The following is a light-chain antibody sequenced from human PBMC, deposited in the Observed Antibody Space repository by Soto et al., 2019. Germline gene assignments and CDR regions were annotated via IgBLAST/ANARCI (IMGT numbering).Light chain of an antibody. CDR2: GTS. CDR3: QQYGSSAWT. J-gene: IGKJ1*01. Sequence: IVMTQSPATLPVSPGERATLSCRTSQSVNSHLAWYQHKPGQAPRLLIYGTSSRATGIPARFSGSGSGTEFTLTISSLQSEDFAVYYCQQYGSSAWTFGQGTKVDIK. V-gene: IGKV3-15*01. CDR1: QSVNSH.